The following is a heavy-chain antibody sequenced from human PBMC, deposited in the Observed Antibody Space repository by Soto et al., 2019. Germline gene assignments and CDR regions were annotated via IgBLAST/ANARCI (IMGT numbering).Heavy chain of an antibody. CDR2: INHSGST. D-gene: IGHD5-18*01. CDR3: ARDDGYSYGYPYYYYGMDV. V-gene: IGHV4-34*01. CDR1: GGSFSGYY. J-gene: IGHJ6*02. Sequence: SETLSLTCAVYGGSFSGYYWSWIRQPPGKGLEWIGEINHSGSTNYNPSLKSRVTISVDTSKNQFSLKLSSVTAADTAVYYCARDDGYSYGYPYYYYGMDVWGQGTTVTVSS.